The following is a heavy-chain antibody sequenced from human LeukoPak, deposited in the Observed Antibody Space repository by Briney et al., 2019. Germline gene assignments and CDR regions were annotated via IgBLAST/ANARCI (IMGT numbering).Heavy chain of an antibody. CDR2: ISYDGSNK. CDR1: GFTFSSYA. D-gene: IGHD6-6*01. Sequence: PGGSLRLSCAASGFTFSSYAMHWVRQAPGKGLEWVAVISYDGSNKYYADSVKGRFTISRDNSKNTLYLQMNSLRAEDTAVYYCASLEYSSSSRRSNFDYWGQGTLVTVSS. V-gene: IGHV3-30-3*01. J-gene: IGHJ4*02. CDR3: ASLEYSSSSRRSNFDY.